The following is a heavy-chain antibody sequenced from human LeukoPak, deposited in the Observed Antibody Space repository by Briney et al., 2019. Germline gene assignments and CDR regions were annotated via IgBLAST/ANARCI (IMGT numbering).Heavy chain of an antibody. V-gene: IGHV4-31*03. J-gene: IGHJ6*02. CDR3: AGDPLPYTYYGMDV. CDR2: IYYSGST. CDR1: GGSISSGGYY. D-gene: IGHD5-18*01. Sequence: PSETLSLTCTVSGGSISSGGYYWSWIRQHPGKGLEWIGYIYYSGSTYYNPSLKSRVTISVDTSKNQFSLKLSSVTAADTAVYYCAGDPLPYTYYGMDVWGQGTTVTVSS.